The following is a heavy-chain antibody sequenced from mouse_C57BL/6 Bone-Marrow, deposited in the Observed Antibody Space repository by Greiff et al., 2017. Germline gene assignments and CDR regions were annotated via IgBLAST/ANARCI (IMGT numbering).Heavy chain of an antibody. D-gene: IGHD1-1*01. Sequence: QVHVKQSGAELVRPGTSVKMSCKASGYTFTNYWIGWAKQRPGHGLEWIGDIYPGGGYTNYNEKFKGKATLTADKSSSTAYMQFSSLTSEDSAIYYCARESLIYYGSSYWYFDVWGTGTTVTVSS. V-gene: IGHV1-63*01. J-gene: IGHJ1*03. CDR1: GYTFTNYW. CDR3: ARESLIYYGSSYWYFDV. CDR2: IYPGGGYT.